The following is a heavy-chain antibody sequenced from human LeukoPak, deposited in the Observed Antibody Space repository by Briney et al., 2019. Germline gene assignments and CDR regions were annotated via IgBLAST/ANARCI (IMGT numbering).Heavy chain of an antibody. D-gene: IGHD3-10*01. CDR2: IYFSGST. CDR3: ARHHGAESFSS. Sequence: ASQTLSLTCTVSGGSISSGSYYWSWIRQPPGKGLEWIGYIYFSGSTNQNPSLRSRVTMSVDTSKNHFSLKVRSVTAADTAVYYCARHHGAESFSSWGQGTLVTVSS. V-gene: IGHV4-61*09. J-gene: IGHJ5*02. CDR1: GGSISSGSYY.